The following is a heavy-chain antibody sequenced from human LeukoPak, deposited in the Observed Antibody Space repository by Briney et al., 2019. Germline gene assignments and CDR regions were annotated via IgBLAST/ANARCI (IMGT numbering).Heavy chain of an antibody. J-gene: IGHJ5*02. CDR1: GFTFNIYA. D-gene: IGHD3-10*01. V-gene: IGHV3-23*01. Sequence: GSLRLSCAASGFTFNIYAMSWVRLAPGKGLQWVASMCGSAGCTFYADSVKGRFTISRDNSKNTIYLQMNSLRVEDTAIYYCARDRPNYHENNGHYYQRDGDHWGQGTLVTVSS. CDR3: ARDRPNYHENNGHYYQRDGDH. CDR2: MCGSAGCT.